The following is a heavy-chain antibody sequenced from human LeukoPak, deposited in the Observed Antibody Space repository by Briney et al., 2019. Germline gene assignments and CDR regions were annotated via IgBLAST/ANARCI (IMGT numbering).Heavy chain of an antibody. CDR2: IKSKTDGGTT. D-gene: IGHD6-13*01. V-gene: IGHV3-15*01. CDR3: TTRLSSSWSDY. Sequence: KAGGSLRLSCAASGFTFSNAWMSWVRQAPGKGLEWVGRIKSKTDGGTTEYATPVKGRFTIAIDNSKNTLYLQMNSLKTGDTAVYYCTTRLSSSWSDYWGQGTLVTVSS. J-gene: IGHJ4*02. CDR1: GFTFSNAW.